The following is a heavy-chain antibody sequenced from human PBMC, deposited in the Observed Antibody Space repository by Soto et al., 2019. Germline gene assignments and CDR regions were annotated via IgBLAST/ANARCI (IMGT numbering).Heavy chain of an antibody. D-gene: IGHD6-6*01. J-gene: IGHJ4*02. CDR3: ARLFRGSSSVRYFDY. CDR1: GYSFTSYW. V-gene: IGHV5-51*01. CDR2: IYPGDSDT. Sequence: GESLKISCKGSGYSFTSYWIGWVRQMPGKGLEWMGIIYPGDSDTRYSPSFQGQVTISADKSISTAYLQWSSLKASDTAMYYCARLFRGSSSVRYFDYWGQGTLVTVSS.